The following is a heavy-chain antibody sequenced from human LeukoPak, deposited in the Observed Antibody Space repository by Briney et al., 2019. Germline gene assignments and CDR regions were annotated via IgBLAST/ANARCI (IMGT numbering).Heavy chain of an antibody. D-gene: IGHD4-11*01. CDR2: IYYSGST. Sequence: SETLSLTCTVSGGSISSYYWSWIRQPPGKGLEWIGYIYYSGSTNYNPSLKSRVTISVDTSKNQFSLKLGSVTAADTAVYYCAGLAYSADFDYWGQGTLVTVSS. CDR3: AGLAYSADFDY. CDR1: GGSISSYY. V-gene: IGHV4-59*08. J-gene: IGHJ4*02.